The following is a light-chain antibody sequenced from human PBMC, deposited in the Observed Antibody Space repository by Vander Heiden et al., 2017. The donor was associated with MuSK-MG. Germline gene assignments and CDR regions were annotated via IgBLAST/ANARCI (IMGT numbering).Light chain of an antibody. CDR3: QQYHNWPPIT. Sequence: EIVMMQSPATLSVSPGERATLSCRASQSIRSNLAWYQQKPGQAPRLLIFGASTRATGVPARFSGSGSGTDFTLTISSLQSEDLAVYYCQQYHNWPPITFGQGTRLDIK. CDR2: GAS. J-gene: IGKJ5*01. CDR1: QSIRSN. V-gene: IGKV3-15*01.